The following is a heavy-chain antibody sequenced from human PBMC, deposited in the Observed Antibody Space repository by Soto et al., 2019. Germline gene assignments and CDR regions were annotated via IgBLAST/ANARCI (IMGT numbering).Heavy chain of an antibody. CDR1: GFTFRNYA. CDR2: ISGSGGST. V-gene: IGHV3-23*01. J-gene: IGHJ4*02. CDR3: AKDQGSSWYEIDY. D-gene: IGHD6-13*01. Sequence: GGSLGLSCAASGFTFRNYAVTWVRQAPGKGLEWVSTISGSGGSTYYADSVKGRFTISRDNSKNTLYLQMNSLRAEDTAVYYCAKDQGSSWYEIDYWGQGTLVTVSS.